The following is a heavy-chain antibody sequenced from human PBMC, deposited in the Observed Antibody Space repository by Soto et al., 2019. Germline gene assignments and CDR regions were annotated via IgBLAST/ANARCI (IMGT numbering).Heavy chain of an antibody. V-gene: IGHV4-30-4*01. D-gene: IGHD2-21*02. Sequence: SETLSLTCTVSGGSISSGDYYWNWIRQPPGKGLEWIGYIYYSGSTFYNPSLKSRLTISVDTSKKKFSLKLSSVTAADTAVYYCARRIFGVVTATYYYYGMDVWGQGTTVTV. J-gene: IGHJ6*02. CDR1: GGSISSGDYY. CDR2: IYYSGST. CDR3: ARRIFGVVTATYYYYGMDV.